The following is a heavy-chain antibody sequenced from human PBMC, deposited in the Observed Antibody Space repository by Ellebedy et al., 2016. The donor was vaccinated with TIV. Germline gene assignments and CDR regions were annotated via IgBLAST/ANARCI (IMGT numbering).Heavy chain of an antibody. V-gene: IGHV3-48*01. CDR3: AKARAAAYYYYYGMDV. CDR2: ITSSSSTV. Sequence: GGSLRLSXAASGFTFSSYSMNWVRQAPGKGLEWLSYITSSSSTVYYADSVKGRFTISRDNSKNTLYLQMNSLRAEDTAVYYCAKARAAAYYYYYGMDVWGQGTTVTVSS. CDR1: GFTFSSYS. J-gene: IGHJ6*02. D-gene: IGHD2-2*01.